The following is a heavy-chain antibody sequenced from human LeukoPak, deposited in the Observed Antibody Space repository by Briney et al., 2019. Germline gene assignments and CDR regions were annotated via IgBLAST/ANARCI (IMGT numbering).Heavy chain of an antibody. J-gene: IGHJ5*02. D-gene: IGHD3-3*01. V-gene: IGHV1-18*01. CDR1: GYTSADYG. Sequence: ASVKVSCKASGYTSADYGISWVRQAPGQGLEWMGWISAYNGNTNYAQKFQGRVTMTTDTSTSTVYMELRSLRSDDTAVYYCARAYYDFWTGYLNWFDPWGQGTLVTVSS. CDR2: ISAYNGNT. CDR3: ARAYYDFWTGYLNWFDP.